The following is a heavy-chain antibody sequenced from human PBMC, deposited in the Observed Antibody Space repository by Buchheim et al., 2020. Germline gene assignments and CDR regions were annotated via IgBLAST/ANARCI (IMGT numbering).Heavy chain of an antibody. V-gene: IGHV4-34*01. CDR1: GGSFSGYY. J-gene: IGHJ6*02. Sequence: QVQLQQWGAGLLKPSETLSLTCAVYGGSFSGYYWSWIRQPPGKGLEWIGEINHSGSTNYNPSLKSRVTLSVDTSKNQFSLKLSSVTAADTAVYYCARGGGQNDYDFWSGYYGGYGMDVWGQGTT. D-gene: IGHD3-3*01. CDR2: INHSGST. CDR3: ARGGGQNDYDFWSGYYGGYGMDV.